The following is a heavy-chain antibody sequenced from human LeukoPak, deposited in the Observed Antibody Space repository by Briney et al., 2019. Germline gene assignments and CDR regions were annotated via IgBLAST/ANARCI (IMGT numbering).Heavy chain of an antibody. J-gene: IGHJ4*02. CDR3: ARDRVTMVRGVNHYFDY. Sequence: PGGSLRLSCAASGFTFSSYWMSWVRQAPGKGLEWVANIKQDGSEKYYVDSVKGRFTISRDNAKNSLYLQMNSLRAEDTAVYYCARDRVTMVRGVNHYFDYWGQGTLVTVSS. CDR1: GFTFSSYW. V-gene: IGHV3-7*05. CDR2: IKQDGSEK. D-gene: IGHD3-10*01.